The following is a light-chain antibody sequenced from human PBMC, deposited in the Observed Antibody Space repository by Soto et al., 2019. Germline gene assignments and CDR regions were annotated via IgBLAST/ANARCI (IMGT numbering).Light chain of an antibody. CDR1: QSVSSSY. Sequence: EIVLTQSPGTLSLSPGERATLSCRASQSVSSSYLAWYQQKPGQAPRLLIYGASSRATGIPDRFSGSGSGTDFTLIISRLEPDDFAVYYCQQYGSSQFTFGPGTKVDIK. CDR2: GAS. J-gene: IGKJ3*01. CDR3: QQYGSSQFT. V-gene: IGKV3-20*01.